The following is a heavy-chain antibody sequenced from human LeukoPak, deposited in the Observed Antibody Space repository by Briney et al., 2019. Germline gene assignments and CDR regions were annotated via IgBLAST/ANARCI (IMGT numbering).Heavy chain of an antibody. CDR1: GDSISSYY. J-gene: IGHJ5*02. CDR3: ARELDIVVVPAANPYNWFDP. D-gene: IGHD2-2*01. Sequence: PSETLSLTCTVSGDSISSYYWTWIRQPAGKGLEWIGRFYSSGSTNYNRSLKSRVTMSVDTSKNQFSLKLSSVTAADTAVYYCARELDIVVVPAANPYNWFDPRGQGTLVTVSS. V-gene: IGHV4-4*07. CDR2: FYSSGST.